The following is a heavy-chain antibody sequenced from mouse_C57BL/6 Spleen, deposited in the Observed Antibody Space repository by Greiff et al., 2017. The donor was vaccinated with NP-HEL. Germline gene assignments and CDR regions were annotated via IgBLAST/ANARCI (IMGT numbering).Heavy chain of an antibody. CDR2: INPNNGGT. V-gene: IGHV1-26*01. CDR3: ARDGYCGY. J-gene: IGHJ2*01. Sequence: EVQLQQSGPELVKPGASVKISCKASGYTFTDYYMNWVKQSHGKSLEWIGDINPNNGGTSYNQKFKGKATLTVDKSSSTAYMELRSLTSEDSAVYYCARDGYCGYWGQGTTLTVSS. CDR1: GYTFTDYY. D-gene: IGHD2-3*01.